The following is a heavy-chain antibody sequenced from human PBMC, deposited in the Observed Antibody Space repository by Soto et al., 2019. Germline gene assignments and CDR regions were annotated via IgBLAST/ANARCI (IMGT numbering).Heavy chain of an antibody. Sequence: PGGSLRLSCAASGFTVSNSYMSWFRQAPGKGLEWVSIIYSGESIYYADSVKGRFTISRDNSNNTLYLQMNSLRAEDTAVYYCARGYCSGGSCYPPRYLGYWGHGTLVTVSS. J-gene: IGHJ4*01. D-gene: IGHD2-15*01. V-gene: IGHV3-53*01. CDR2: IYSGESI. CDR3: ARGYCSGGSCYPPRYLGY. CDR1: GFTVSNSY.